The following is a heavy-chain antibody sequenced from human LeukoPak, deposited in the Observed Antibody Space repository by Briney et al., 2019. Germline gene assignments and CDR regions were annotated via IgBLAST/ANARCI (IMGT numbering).Heavy chain of an antibody. V-gene: IGHV3-23*01. Sequence: GGSLRLSCAASAFTFNTYAMSWVRQAPGKGLEWVSSISGSGGSTYYADSVKGRFTISRDNLKNTLYLQMNSLRAEDTAVYYCSREGVGSYVVKLRTASQFDYWGQGSPVTVSS. CDR2: ISGSGGST. D-gene: IGHD3-3*01. J-gene: IGHJ4*02. CDR3: SREGVGSYVVKLRTASQFDY. CDR1: AFTFNTYA.